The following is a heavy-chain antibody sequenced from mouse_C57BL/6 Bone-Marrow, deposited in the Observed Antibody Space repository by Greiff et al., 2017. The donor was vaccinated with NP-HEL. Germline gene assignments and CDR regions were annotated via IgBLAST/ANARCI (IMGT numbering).Heavy chain of an antibody. CDR3: ARNWDYYCSSWFSD. CDR2: IWSGGST. CDR1: GFSLTSYG. J-gene: IGHJ3*01. V-gene: IGHV2-2*01. Sequence: VQLQQSGPGLVQPSQSLSITCTVSGFSLTSYGVHWVRQTPGKGLEWLGVIWSGGSTDYNAAFISRLSISKDNSKSQVFFKMHSLQADDTAIYYCARNWDYYCSSWFSDWGKGTLVTVSA. D-gene: IGHD1-1*01.